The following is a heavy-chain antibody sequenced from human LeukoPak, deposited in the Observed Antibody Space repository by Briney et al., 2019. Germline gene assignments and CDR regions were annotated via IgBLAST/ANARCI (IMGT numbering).Heavy chain of an antibody. J-gene: IGHJ5*02. CDR2: VYTSGSS. V-gene: IGHV4-4*07. Sequence: SETLSLTCTVSGGSISGYYWSWIRQPAGKGLEWIGRVYTSGSSKNNPSLKSRATMSVDTTKNQFSLKLSSVTAADTAVYYCARRIGYWFDPWGQGTLVTVSS. CDR3: ARRIGYWFDP. D-gene: IGHD2-15*01. CDR1: GGSISGYY.